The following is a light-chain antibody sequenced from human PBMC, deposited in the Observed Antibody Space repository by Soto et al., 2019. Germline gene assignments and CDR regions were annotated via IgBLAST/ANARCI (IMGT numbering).Light chain of an antibody. V-gene: IGKV3-11*01. CDR3: QQRANWPVT. CDR1: QNVSSY. Sequence: EIVLTQSPDTLSLSPGERATLSCRASQNVSSYFAWYQQKPGQTPRLLIYDASHRATGIPARFSGSGSGTDFTLTISSLEADEFAIYYCQQRANWPVTFGQGTRVDIK. CDR2: DAS. J-gene: IGKJ1*01.